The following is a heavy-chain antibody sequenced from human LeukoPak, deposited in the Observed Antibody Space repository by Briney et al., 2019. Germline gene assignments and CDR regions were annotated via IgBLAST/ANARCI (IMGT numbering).Heavy chain of an antibody. J-gene: IGHJ6*03. CDR3: ARGSWIAAAGYYYYMDV. CDR1: GGSISSGSYY. V-gene: IGHV4-61*02. D-gene: IGHD6-25*01. CDR2: IYASGST. Sequence: SETLSLTCTVSGGSISSGSYYWSWIRHPAGKGLEWIGRIYASGSTNYNPSLESRATISVDTSENQFSLKLSSVTAADTAVYYCARGSWIAAAGYYYYMDVWGKGTTVTVSS.